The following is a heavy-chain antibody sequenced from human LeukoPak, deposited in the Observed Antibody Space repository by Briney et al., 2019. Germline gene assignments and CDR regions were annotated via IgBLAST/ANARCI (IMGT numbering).Heavy chain of an antibody. CDR3: ARGGVVVVPTAPKQYWFDP. V-gene: IGHV1-18*01. J-gene: IGHJ5*02. CDR2: ISAYSGNT. D-gene: IGHD2-2*01. CDR1: GYSFTTYG. Sequence: ASVKVSCKASGYSFTTYGISWVRQASGQGLEWMGWISAYSGNTDYAQKLQGRVTLTTDTSTSTAYMELRSLRSDDTAVYYCARGGVVVVPTAPKQYWFDPWGQGTLVTVSS.